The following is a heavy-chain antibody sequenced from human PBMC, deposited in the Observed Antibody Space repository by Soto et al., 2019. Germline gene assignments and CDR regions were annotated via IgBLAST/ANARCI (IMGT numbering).Heavy chain of an antibody. CDR1: GYTFTSYG. CDR3: ARDLTAPGSGWFDP. D-gene: IGHD6-13*01. J-gene: IGHJ5*02. CDR2: ISAYNGNT. Sequence: ASVKVSCKASGYTFTSYGITWVRQAPGQGLEWMGWISAYNGNTNYAQKLQGRVTMTTDTSTNTAYMELRSLRSDDTAVYYCARDLTAPGSGWFDPWGQRTLVTVSS. V-gene: IGHV1-18*01.